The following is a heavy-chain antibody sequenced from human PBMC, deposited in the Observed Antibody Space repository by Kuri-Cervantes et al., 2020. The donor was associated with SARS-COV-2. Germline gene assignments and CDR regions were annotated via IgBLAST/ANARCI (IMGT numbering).Heavy chain of an antibody. D-gene: IGHD3-22*01. CDR1: GYTFTGYY. Sequence: ASVKVSCKASGYTFTGYYMHWVRQAPGQGLEWMGWINPNSGGTNYAQKFQGRVTMTRDTSISTAYMELSRLRSDDTAVYYCAREPDYDSSGYRGLGWFDPSGQGTLVTVSS. J-gene: IGHJ5*02. V-gene: IGHV1-2*02. CDR3: AREPDYDSSGYRGLGWFDP. CDR2: INPNSGGT.